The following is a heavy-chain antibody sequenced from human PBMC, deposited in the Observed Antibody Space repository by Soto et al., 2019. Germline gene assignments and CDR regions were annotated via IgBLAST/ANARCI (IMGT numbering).Heavy chain of an antibody. CDR2: IFYSGST. Sequence: SETLSLTCTVSGGSMNNYYWTWVRQPPGKGLEWIGCIFYSGSTNYNPSLKSRVTLSVDTSKNQFSLKLGSVTAADTAVYYCASTSGYYYYYGMDVWGQGTTVTVSS. CDR1: GGSMNNYY. D-gene: IGHD2-2*01. CDR3: ASTSGYYYYYGMDV. V-gene: IGHV4-59*01. J-gene: IGHJ6*02.